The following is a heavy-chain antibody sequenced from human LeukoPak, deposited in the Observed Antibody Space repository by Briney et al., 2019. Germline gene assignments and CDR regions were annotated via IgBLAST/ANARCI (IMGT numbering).Heavy chain of an antibody. V-gene: IGHV4-39*07. CDR3: ARVDSSSPPSYNWFDP. D-gene: IGHD6-6*01. CDR2: IYYSGST. J-gene: IGHJ5*02. CDR1: GGSISSSSYY. Sequence: SETLSLTCTVSGGSISSSSYYWGWIRQPPGKGLEWIGSIYYSGSTYYNPSLKSRVTISVDTSKNQFSLKLSSVTAADTAVYYCARVDSSSPPSYNWFDPWGQGTLVTVSS.